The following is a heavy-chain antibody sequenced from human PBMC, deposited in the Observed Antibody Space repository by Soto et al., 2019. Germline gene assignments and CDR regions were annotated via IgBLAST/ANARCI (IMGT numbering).Heavy chain of an antibody. CDR3: ARSSITIFGVPNYYYMDV. CDR2: IYYSGST. D-gene: IGHD3-3*01. J-gene: IGHJ6*03. Sequence: SETLSLTCTVSGGSISSYYWSWIRQPPGKGLEWIGYIYYSGSTNYNPSLKSRVTISVDTSKNQFSLKLSSVTAADTAVYYCARSSITIFGVPNYYYMDVWGKGTTVTVSS. V-gene: IGHV4-59*08. CDR1: GGSISSYY.